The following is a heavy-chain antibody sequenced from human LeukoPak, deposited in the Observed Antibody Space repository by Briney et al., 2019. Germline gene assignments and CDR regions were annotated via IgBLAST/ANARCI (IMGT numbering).Heavy chain of an antibody. V-gene: IGHV1-8*01. D-gene: IGHD3-3*01. CDR3: ARGSVGLYDFWSGYTY. J-gene: IGHJ4*02. Sequence: ASVKVSCKASGYTFTSYDINWVRQATGQGLEWMGWMNPSSGNTGYAQKFQGRVTMTRNTSISTAYMELSSLRSEDTAVYYCARGSVGLYDFWSGYTYWGQGTLVTVSS. CDR1: GYTFTSYD. CDR2: MNPSSGNT.